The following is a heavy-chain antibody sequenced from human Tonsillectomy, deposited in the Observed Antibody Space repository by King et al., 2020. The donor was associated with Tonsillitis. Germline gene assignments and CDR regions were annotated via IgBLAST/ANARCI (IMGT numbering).Heavy chain of an antibody. CDR3: AKEDSSGYYSLDY. J-gene: IGHJ4*02. CDR2: ISWNSGTI. CDR1: GFTFDDYA. Sequence: VQLVESGGGLVQPGRFLRLSCAASGFTFDDYAIHWVRQVPGKSLEWVSRISWNSGTIDYADSVKGRFTISRDNAKNSLYLQMNSLRAEDTALYYCAKEDSSGYYSLDYWGQGTLVTVSS. D-gene: IGHD3-22*01. V-gene: IGHV3-9*01.